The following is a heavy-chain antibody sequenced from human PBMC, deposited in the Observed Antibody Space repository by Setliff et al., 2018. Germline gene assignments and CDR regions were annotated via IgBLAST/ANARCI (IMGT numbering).Heavy chain of an antibody. J-gene: IGHJ4*02. D-gene: IGHD2-15*01. V-gene: IGHV1-18*04. CDR3: ARAVGYCSGGSCYKGDDY. CDR1: GYTFTSYY. CDR2: ISAYNGNT. Sequence: ASVKVSCKASGYTFTSYYMHWVRQATGQGLEWMGWISAYNGNTNYAQKIQGRVTMTTDTSTNTAYMEVRSLGSEDTAMYYCARAVGYCSGGSCYKGDDYWGQGTLVTVSS.